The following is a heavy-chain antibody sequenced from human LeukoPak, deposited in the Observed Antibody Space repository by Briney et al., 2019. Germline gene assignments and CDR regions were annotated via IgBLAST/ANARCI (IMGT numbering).Heavy chain of an antibody. CDR3: ARDPATVTTVFDY. V-gene: IGHV3-21*01. CDR1: GFTFSSYS. CDR2: ISSSSSYI. Sequence: PGGSLRLSCAAPGFTFSSYSMNWVRQAPGKGLGWVSSISSSSSYIYYADSVKGRFTISRDNAKNSLYLQMNSLRAEDTAVYYCARDPATVTTVFDYWGQGTLVTVSS. D-gene: IGHD4-17*01. J-gene: IGHJ4*02.